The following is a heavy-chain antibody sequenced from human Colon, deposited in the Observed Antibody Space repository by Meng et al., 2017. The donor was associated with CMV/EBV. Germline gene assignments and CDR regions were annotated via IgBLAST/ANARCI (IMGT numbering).Heavy chain of an antibody. CDR2: IIPIFGTA. CDR1: GYTFTDYF. D-gene: IGHD4/OR15-4a*01. CDR3: ARSPAPGYGDSPLGVYAFDF. J-gene: IGHJ3*01. Sequence: SVKVSCKASGYTFTDYFIHWVRQAPGQGLEWMGGIIPIFGTANYAQKFQGRVTISTDESTSTAYMELSSLRSEDTAVYYCARSPAPGYGDSPLGVYAFDFWGQGTMVTVSS. V-gene: IGHV1-69*05.